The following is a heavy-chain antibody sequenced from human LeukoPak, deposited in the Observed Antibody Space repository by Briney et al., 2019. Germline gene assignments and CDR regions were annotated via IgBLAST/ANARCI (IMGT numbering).Heavy chain of an antibody. Sequence: ASVKVSCKASGYTFTSYAMHWVRQAPGQRLEWMGWINAGNGNTKYSQKFQGRVTITRDTSASTAYMELSSLRSEDTAVYYCARELLSIAVADTKYFDYWGQGTLVTVSS. V-gene: IGHV1-3*01. CDR2: INAGNGNT. J-gene: IGHJ4*02. CDR3: ARELLSIAVADTKYFDY. D-gene: IGHD6-19*01. CDR1: GYTFTSYA.